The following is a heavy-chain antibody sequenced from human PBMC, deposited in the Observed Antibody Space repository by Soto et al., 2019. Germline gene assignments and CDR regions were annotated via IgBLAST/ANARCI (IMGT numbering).Heavy chain of an antibody. Sequence: GSLRLSCAASGFTFSGDAMSWVRQAPGKGLEWLSFISGSGGSPSYADSVQGRFVISRDNARNTLYLHMNSLRAEDTAMYYCAKARCTTTDCYVPDYWGRGTLVTVSS. CDR3: AKARCTTTDCYVPDY. D-gene: IGHD1-26*01. CDR1: GFTFSGDA. J-gene: IGHJ4*02. CDR2: ISGSGGSP. V-gene: IGHV3-23*01.